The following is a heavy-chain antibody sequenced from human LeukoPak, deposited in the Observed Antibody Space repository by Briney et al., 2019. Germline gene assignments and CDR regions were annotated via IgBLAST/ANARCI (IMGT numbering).Heavy chain of an antibody. D-gene: IGHD6-13*01. CDR3: ARGQQLVPFDY. Sequence: WASVKVSCKASGYNFTSYVISWVRQAPGQGLEWMGWISTYISAYNGNTNYAQKLQGRVTMTTDTSTSTVYMELRSLRSDDTAVYYCARGQQLVPFDYWGQGTLVTVSS. V-gene: IGHV1-18*01. CDR2: ISTYISAYNGNT. CDR1: GYNFTSYV. J-gene: IGHJ4*02.